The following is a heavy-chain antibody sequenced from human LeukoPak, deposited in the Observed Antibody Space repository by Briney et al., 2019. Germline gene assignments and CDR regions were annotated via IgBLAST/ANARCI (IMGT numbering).Heavy chain of an antibody. CDR2: INHSGST. CDR1: GGSFSGYY. Sequence: SETLSLTCAVYGGSFSGYYWSWIRQPPGKGLEWIGEINHSGSTNYNPSLKSRVTISVDTSKNQFSLKLSSVTAADTAVYYCARGRYYGSGSYFRYYYYGMDVWGQGTTVTVSS. CDR3: ARGRYYGSGSYFRYYYYGMDV. V-gene: IGHV4-34*01. J-gene: IGHJ6*02. D-gene: IGHD3-10*01.